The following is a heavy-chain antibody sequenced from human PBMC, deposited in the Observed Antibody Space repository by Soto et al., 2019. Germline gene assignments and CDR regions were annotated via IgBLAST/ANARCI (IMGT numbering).Heavy chain of an antibody. D-gene: IGHD2-15*01. CDR1: GYTFTSYA. Sequence: ASVKVSCKASGYTFTSYAMHWVRQAPGQRLEWMGWINAGNGNTKYSQKFQGRVTITRDTSASKAYMELSSLRSEETAVYYCASLGGGYCSGGSCYNSDQDAFDIWGQGTMVTVSS. V-gene: IGHV1-3*01. CDR2: INAGNGNT. J-gene: IGHJ3*02. CDR3: ASLGGGYCSGGSCYNSDQDAFDI.